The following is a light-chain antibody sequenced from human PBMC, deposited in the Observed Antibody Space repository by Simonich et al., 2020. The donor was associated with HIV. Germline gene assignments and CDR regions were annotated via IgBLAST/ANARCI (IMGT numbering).Light chain of an antibody. J-gene: IGLJ3*02. CDR1: NSDVGGYNL. CDR2: EGS. V-gene: IGLV2-23*01. Sequence: QSALTQPASVSGSPGQSITISCTGTNSDVGGYNLVSWFQQHPGKAPKLMIYEGSPRPSGVSNRFSGSKSGNTASLTISGLQAEDEADYYCCSYAGSGTWVFGGGTKLTVL. CDR3: CSYAGSGTWV.